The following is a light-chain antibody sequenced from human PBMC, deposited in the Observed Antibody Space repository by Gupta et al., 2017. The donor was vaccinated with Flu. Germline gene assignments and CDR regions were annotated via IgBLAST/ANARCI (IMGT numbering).Light chain of an antibody. Sequence: IVLPQSPGTLSLSPGERATLSRRASQSVNSNFLAWYQQKPGQAPRLLIYGASTRATGIPDRFSGSGSGTDFTLTISRLEPEDFAVYCCQQHGSSPYTFGQGTKLEIK. CDR1: QSVNSNF. V-gene: IGKV3-20*01. J-gene: IGKJ2*01. CDR2: GAS. CDR3: QQHGSSPYT.